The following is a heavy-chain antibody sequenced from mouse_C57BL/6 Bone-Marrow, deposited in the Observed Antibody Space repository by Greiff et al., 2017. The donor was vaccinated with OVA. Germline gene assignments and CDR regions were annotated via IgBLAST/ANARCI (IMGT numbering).Heavy chain of an antibody. J-gene: IGHJ3*01. CDR1: GYTFTSYW. D-gene: IGHD1-1*01. Sequence: VQLQQPGAELVKPGASVKLSCKASGYTFTSYWMHWVKQRPGRGLEWIGRIDPNSGGTKYNEKFKSKATLTVDKPSSTAYMQLSSLTSEDSAVYYCARGSLYYGSSPPVVAYWGQGTLVTVSA. V-gene: IGHV1-72*01. CDR3: ARGSLYYGSSPPVVAY. CDR2: IDPNSGGT.